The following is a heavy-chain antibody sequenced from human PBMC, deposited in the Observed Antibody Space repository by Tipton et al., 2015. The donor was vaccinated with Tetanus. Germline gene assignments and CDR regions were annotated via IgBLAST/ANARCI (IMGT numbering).Heavy chain of an antibody. CDR1: GGPFRGYY. Sequence: TLSLTCAVSGGPFRGYYWSWIRQPPGMGLEWIGEIDQFGNTNYNPSLKSRLTLSVDTSKNQFSLNLRSVIAADTAIYYCARGLGLCTGGSCSFWGQGTPVTASS. V-gene: IGHV4-34*01. CDR2: IDQFGNT. D-gene: IGHD2-15*01. CDR3: ARGLGLCTGGSCSF. J-gene: IGHJ4*02.